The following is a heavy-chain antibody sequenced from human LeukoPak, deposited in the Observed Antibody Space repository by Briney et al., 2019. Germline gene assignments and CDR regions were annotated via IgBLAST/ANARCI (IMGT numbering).Heavy chain of an antibody. CDR1: GFTFSDYW. CDR2: IHQDGSEK. J-gene: IGHJ4*02. D-gene: IGHD5-18*01. Sequence: GGSLRLSCEASGFTFSDYWMSCVRQAPGKGLEWVANIHQDGSEKNYVDSVKGRFTISRDNAKKSLYLQMNSLRAEDTAVYYCATYKWIHLWSTPFDYWGQGTLVTVSS. V-gene: IGHV3-7*01. CDR3: ATYKWIHLWSTPFDY.